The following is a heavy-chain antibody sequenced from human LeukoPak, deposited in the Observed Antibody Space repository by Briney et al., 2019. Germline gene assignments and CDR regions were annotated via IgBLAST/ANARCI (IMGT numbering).Heavy chain of an antibody. CDR2: IYYSGST. CDR1: GGSISSRSYF. V-gene: IGHV4-39*01. CDR3: ARASRDGYNFGYFDP. D-gene: IGHD5-24*01. J-gene: IGHJ5*02. Sequence: PSETLSLTCTVSGGSISSRSYFWGWIRQPPGKGLAWIGTIYYSGSTYYNPSLKSRVTISVDTSKNQFSLKLSSVTAADTAVYYCARASRDGYNFGYFDPWGQGTLVTVSS.